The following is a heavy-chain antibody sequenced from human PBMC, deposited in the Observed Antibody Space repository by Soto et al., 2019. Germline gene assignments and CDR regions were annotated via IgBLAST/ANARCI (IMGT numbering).Heavy chain of an antibody. V-gene: IGHV3-49*04. J-gene: IGHJ4*02. CDR2: IRSKAYGGTT. CDR1: VSTFGDYA. CDR3: TRTGNYYFEY. Sequence: PXGSLRLSCTSSVSTFGDYAMSCVRQAPGKGLEWIGFIRSKAYGGTTEYAASVKGRFTISRDDSKSIAYLQMNSLKTEDTAVYYCTRTGNYYFEYWGQGTLVTVSS. D-gene: IGHD1-1*01.